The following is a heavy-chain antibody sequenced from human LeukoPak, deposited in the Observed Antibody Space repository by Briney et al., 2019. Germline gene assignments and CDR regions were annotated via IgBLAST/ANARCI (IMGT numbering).Heavy chain of an antibody. CDR3: ARIGRRVPWYYYMDV. CDR1: GYTFTSYE. D-gene: IGHD6-6*01. V-gene: IGHV1-8*01. CDR2: MNPNSGNT. J-gene: IGHJ6*03. Sequence: ASVKVSCKASGYTFTSYEINWVRQATGQGLEWMGWMNPNSGNTGYAQKFQGRVTMTRNTSISTAYMELSSLRSEDTAVYYCARIGRRVPWYYYMDVWGKGTTVTVSS.